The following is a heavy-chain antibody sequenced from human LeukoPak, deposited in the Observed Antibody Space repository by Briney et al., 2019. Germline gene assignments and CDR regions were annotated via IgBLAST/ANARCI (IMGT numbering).Heavy chain of an antibody. V-gene: IGHV3-7*01. D-gene: IGHD3-10*01. CDR1: GFTFSSSW. Sequence: GGSLRLSCAASGFTFSSSWMSWVRQAPGKGLEWVANIKQDGSEKNYVDSVKGRFTISRDNAKNSLYLQMNSLRAEDTAVYYCARVVPPLYYFDYWGQGTLVTVSS. CDR3: ARVVPPLYYFDY. CDR2: IKQDGSEK. J-gene: IGHJ4*02.